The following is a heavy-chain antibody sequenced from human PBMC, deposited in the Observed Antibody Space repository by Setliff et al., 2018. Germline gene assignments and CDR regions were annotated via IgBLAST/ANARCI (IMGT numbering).Heavy chain of an antibody. J-gene: IGHJ4*02. Sequence: PSETLSLTCAVYGGSFSTYFWSWIRQPPGKGLEWIGDINHSGSTNYSPSLKSRVTISVDTSKKQFSLKLSSVTAADTAVYYCAKFGPLDLTGDWAFDNWGQGTLVTVSS. V-gene: IGHV4-34*01. CDR3: AKFGPLDLTGDWAFDN. CDR2: INHSGST. D-gene: IGHD7-27*01. CDR1: GGSFSTYF.